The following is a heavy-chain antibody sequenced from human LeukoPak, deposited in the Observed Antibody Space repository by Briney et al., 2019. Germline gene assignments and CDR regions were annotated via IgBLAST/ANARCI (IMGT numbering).Heavy chain of an antibody. D-gene: IGHD3-3*01. Sequence: PGGSLRLSCAASGFSFSSYGMHWVRQAPGKGLEWVAFIQYDGSIKYYADSVKGRFTISRDNSKNTLYLQMNSLRAEDTAVYYCAKDEVFGGYFDYWGQGTLVTVSS. CDR2: IQYDGSIK. V-gene: IGHV3-30*02. CDR3: AKDEVFGGYFDY. CDR1: GFSFSSYG. J-gene: IGHJ4*02.